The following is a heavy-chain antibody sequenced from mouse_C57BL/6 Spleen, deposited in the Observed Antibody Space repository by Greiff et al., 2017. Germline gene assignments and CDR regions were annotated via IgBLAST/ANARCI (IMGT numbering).Heavy chain of an antibody. CDR2: IYPRSGNT. Sequence: VQVVESGAELARPGASVKLSCKASGYTFTSYGISWVKQRTGQGLEWIGEIYPRSGNTYYNEKFKGKATLTADKSSSTAYMELRSLTSEDSAVYFCARRGSSGYPYYFDYWGQGTTLTVSS. D-gene: IGHD3-2*02. V-gene: IGHV1-81*01. CDR3: ARRGSSGYPYYFDY. CDR1: GYTFTSYG. J-gene: IGHJ2*01.